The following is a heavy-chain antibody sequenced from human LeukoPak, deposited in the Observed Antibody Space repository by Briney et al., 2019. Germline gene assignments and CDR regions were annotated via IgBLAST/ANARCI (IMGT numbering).Heavy chain of an antibody. J-gene: IGHJ4*02. D-gene: IGHD5-24*01. V-gene: IGHV1-8*03. CDR2: MNPNSGNT. CDR3: ARVKPWDGYNPYYFDY. CDR1: GSTFTSYD. Sequence: GASVKVPSKAPGSTFTSYDINWVRQAPGKGLEWMGWMNPNSGNTGYAQKFQGRVTITRNTSISTAYMELSSLRSEDTAVYYCARVKPWDGYNPYYFDYWGQGTLVTVSS.